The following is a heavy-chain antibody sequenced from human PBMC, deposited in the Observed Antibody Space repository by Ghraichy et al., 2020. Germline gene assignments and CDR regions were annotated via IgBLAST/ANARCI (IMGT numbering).Heavy chain of an antibody. J-gene: IGHJ3*02. D-gene: IGHD1-26*01. CDR3: ARYTGSYSAFDI. CDR1: GFTLRNYW. CDR2: IKQEESEK. Sequence: GGSLRLSCVASGFTLRNYWMSWVRQAPGKGLEWVANIKQEESEKYYVDSVRGRFTISRDNAKNSLYLQMNSLRAEDTALYYCARYTGSYSAFDIWGQGTMVSVSP. V-gene: IGHV3-7*01.